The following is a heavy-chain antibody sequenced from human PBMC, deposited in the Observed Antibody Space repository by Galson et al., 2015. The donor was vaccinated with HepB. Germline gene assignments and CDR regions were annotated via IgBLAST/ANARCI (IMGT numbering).Heavy chain of an antibody. Sequence: SLRLSCAASGFNFSRFAMHWVRQAPGKGLEYVSVISSNGGSTYYANSVKGRFTVSRDNSKNTLYLQVGSLRAEDMAMYYCARGEAPPAIWGADYFDYWGQGTLVTVSS. CDR2: ISSNGGST. CDR1: GFNFSRFA. J-gene: IGHJ4*02. CDR3: ARGEAPPAIWGADYFDY. D-gene: IGHD2-2*01. V-gene: IGHV3-64*01.